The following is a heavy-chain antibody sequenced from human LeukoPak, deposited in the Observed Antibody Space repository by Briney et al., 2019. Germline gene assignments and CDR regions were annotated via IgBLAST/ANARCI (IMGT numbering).Heavy chain of an antibody. Sequence: ASVKVSCKASGYTFTGYYMHWVRQDPGQGLEWMGRINPNSGGTNYAQKFQGRVTMTRDTSISTAYMELSRLRSDDTAVYYCARGVRGSFQPLVYWGQGTLVTVSS. V-gene: IGHV1-2*06. J-gene: IGHJ4*02. D-gene: IGHD1-26*01. CDR2: INPNSGGT. CDR1: GYTFTGYY. CDR3: ARGVRGSFQPLVY.